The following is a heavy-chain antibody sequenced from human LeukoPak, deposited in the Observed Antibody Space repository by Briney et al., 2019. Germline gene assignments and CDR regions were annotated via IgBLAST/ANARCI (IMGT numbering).Heavy chain of an antibody. V-gene: IGHV4-59*12. CDR3: TRGSMGGSGSYYKDYYYGMDV. CDR1: GGSISSYY. D-gene: IGHD3-10*01. Sequence: SETLSLTCTVSGGSISSYYWSWIRQPPGKGLEWIGYIYYSGNTNYNPSLKSRLTMSVDTSKNQFSLKLNSVTAADTAVYYCTRGSMGGSGSYYKDYYYGMDVWGQGTTVTVS. J-gene: IGHJ6*02. CDR2: IYYSGNT.